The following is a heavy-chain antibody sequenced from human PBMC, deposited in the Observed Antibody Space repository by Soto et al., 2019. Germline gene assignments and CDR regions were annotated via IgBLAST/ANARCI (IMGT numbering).Heavy chain of an antibody. CDR3: ASVTRYCSGGGCNPNWFDP. D-gene: IGHD2-8*02. J-gene: IGHJ5*02. V-gene: IGHV4-30-4*01. CDR1: GGSISSGDYY. Sequence: QVQLQESGPGLVMPSQTLSLTCTVSGGSISSGDYYWSWIRQPPGKGLEWIGCIFYTGSTYYNPSLKSRIPISVHTSKSQFSLKLTSVTAADTAVYFCASVTRYCSGGGCNPNWFDPWGQGTLVTVSS. CDR2: IFYTGST.